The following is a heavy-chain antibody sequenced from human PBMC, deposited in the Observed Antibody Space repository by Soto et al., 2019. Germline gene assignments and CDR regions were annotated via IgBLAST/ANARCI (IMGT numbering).Heavy chain of an antibody. CDR1: GFTFSSYA. V-gene: IGHV3-30-3*01. CDR3: ARVHSSSWYSDY. J-gene: IGHJ4*02. D-gene: IGHD6-13*01. Sequence: QVQLVESGGGVVQPGRSLRLSCAASGFTFSSYAMHWVRQAPGKGLEWVAVISYDGSNKYYADSVKGRFTISRDNSKNTLDLQMNSLRAEDTAVYYCARVHSSSWYSDYWGQGTLVTVSS. CDR2: ISYDGSNK.